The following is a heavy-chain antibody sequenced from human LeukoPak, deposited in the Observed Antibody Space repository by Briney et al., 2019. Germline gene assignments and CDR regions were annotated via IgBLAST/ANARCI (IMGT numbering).Heavy chain of an antibody. Sequence: PGGSLRLSCAASGFTFSSYSMNWVRQAPGKGLEWVSYISSSSSTIYYADSVKGRFTISRDNAKNSLYLQMNSLRAEDTAVYYCARVRRYYGSGSSIDYWGQGTLVTVSS. CDR1: GFTFSSYS. J-gene: IGHJ4*02. CDR3: ARVRRYYGSGSSIDY. D-gene: IGHD3-10*01. CDR2: ISSSSSTI. V-gene: IGHV3-48*01.